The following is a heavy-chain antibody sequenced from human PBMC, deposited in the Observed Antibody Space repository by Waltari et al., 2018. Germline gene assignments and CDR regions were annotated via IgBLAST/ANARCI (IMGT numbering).Heavy chain of an antibody. Sequence: QVQLQESGPGLVRPSQTLSLTCTVSGGSISSGSVYWTWIRQPAGKGLEWVGHIFTSGRNKYNPSLKSRGSVSLETSENQFSVRLSFVTAADTAVYYCARDEARYYDIMTGGGYYGLDVWGQGTTVTVSS. J-gene: IGHJ6*02. CDR2: IFTSGRN. V-gene: IGHV4-61*02. CDR1: GGSISSGSVY. D-gene: IGHD3-9*01. CDR3: ARDEARYYDIMTGGGYYGLDV.